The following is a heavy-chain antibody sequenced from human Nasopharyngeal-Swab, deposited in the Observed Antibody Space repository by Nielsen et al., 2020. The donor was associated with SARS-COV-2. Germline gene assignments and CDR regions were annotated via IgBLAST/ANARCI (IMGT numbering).Heavy chain of an antibody. V-gene: IGHV4-34*01. D-gene: IGHD2-2*01. CDR3: ARGSVVPAAPAVDYFDY. CDR2: INHSGST. J-gene: IGHJ4*02. Sequence: WIRQPPGKGLEWIGEINHSGSTNYNPSLKSRVTISVDTSKYQFSLKLRFVTVADTAVYYCARGSVVPAAPAVDYFDYWGQGTLVTVSS.